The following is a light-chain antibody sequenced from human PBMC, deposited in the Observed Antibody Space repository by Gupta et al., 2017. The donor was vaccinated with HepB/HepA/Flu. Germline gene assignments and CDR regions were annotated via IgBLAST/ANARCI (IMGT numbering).Light chain of an antibody. V-gene: IGKV3-20*01. CDR3: QQDGSSHGT. CDR1: QSVSSSY. Sequence: EIVLTQSPGTLSLSPGERATLSCRASQSVSSSYLAWYQQKPGQAPRLLIYGASSRATGIPDRFSGSGSGTDFTLTISRLEPEDFAVYYCQQDGSSHGTFGGGTKVEIK. CDR2: GAS. J-gene: IGKJ4*01.